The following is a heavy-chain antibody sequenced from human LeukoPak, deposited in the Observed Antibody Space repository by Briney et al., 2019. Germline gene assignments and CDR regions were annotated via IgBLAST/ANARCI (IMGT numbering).Heavy chain of an antibody. CDR1: GGSISNYY. CDR3: ARHPFATPFDY. V-gene: IGHV4-59*08. D-gene: IGHD2-15*01. Sequence: SETLSLACNVSGGSISNYYWSWIRQPPGKGLEWIGYMYHTGHTMYNSSLKSRVTMSLDTSKNHFSLRLSSVTAADTAVYYCARHPFATPFDYWGPGTLVTVSS. J-gene: IGHJ4*02. CDR2: MYHTGHT.